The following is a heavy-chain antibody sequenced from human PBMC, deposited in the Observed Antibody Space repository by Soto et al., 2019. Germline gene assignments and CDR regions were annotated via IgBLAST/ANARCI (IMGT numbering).Heavy chain of an antibody. J-gene: IGHJ1*01. CDR3: ARDGGYCSGGSCYFGNFQH. CDR2: ISTSSSTI. Sequence: EVQLVESGGGLVQPGGSRRLSCAASGFTFSSYSMSWVRQAPGKGLEWISYISTSSSTIYYADSVKGRFTISRDNAKNSLYLQMNSLRAEDTAVYYCARDGGYCSGGSCYFGNFQHWGQGTLVTVSS. V-gene: IGHV3-48*01. CDR1: GFTFSSYS. D-gene: IGHD2-15*01.